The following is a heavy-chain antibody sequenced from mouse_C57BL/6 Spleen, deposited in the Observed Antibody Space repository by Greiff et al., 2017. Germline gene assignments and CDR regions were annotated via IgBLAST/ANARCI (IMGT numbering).Heavy chain of an antibody. J-gene: IGHJ3*01. D-gene: IGHD1-1*01. CDR2: IWSGGST. V-gene: IGHV2-4*01. CDR3: AKNYHYGSSTGLAY. CDR1: GFSLTSYG. Sequence: QVQLKESGPGLVQPSQSLSITCTVSGFSLTSYGVHWVRQPPGKGLEWLGVIWSGGSTDYNAAFISRLSISKDNSKSQVFFKMNSLQADDTAIYYCAKNYHYGSSTGLAYWGQGTLVTVSA.